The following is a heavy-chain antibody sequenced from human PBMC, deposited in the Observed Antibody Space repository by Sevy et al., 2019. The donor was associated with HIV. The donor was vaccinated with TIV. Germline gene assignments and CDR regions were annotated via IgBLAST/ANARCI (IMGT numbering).Heavy chain of an antibody. CDR1: SDSFSSYF. D-gene: IGHD7-27*01. Sequence: SETLSLTCTVSSDSFSSYFWAWIRQPAGKGLEWIGRINTSGSTNYNPSLKSRITMSVDTSKSQFSLKVTSLTAADTAIYFCARSNWVTARNGFSSSYYFDYWGQGSLVTVSS. V-gene: IGHV4-4*07. CDR3: ARSNWVTARNGFSSSYYFDY. J-gene: IGHJ4*02. CDR2: INTSGST.